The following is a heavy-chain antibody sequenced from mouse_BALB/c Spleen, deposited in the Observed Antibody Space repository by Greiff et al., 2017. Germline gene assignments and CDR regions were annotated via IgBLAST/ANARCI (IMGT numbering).Heavy chain of an antibody. CDR2: ISSGGGST. J-gene: IGHJ4*01. Sequence: EVQRVESGGGLVKPGGSLKLSCAASGFAFSSYDMSWVRQTPEKRLEWVAYISSGGGSTYYPDTVKGRFTISRDNAKNTLYLQMSSLKSEDTAMYYCARHGIGTTTGYYYAMDYWGQGTSVTVSS. D-gene: IGHD2-14*01. CDR1: GFAFSSYD. V-gene: IGHV5-12-1*01. CDR3: ARHGIGTTTGYYYAMDY.